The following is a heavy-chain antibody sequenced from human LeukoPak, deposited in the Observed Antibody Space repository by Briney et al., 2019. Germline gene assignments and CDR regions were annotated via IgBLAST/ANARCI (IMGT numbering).Heavy chain of an antibody. V-gene: IGHV5-51*01. CDR1: GYSFTSYW. Sequence: GESLKISCKGPGYSFTSYWIGWVRQMPGKGLGWMGIIYPGDSDTRYSPSFQGQVTISADKSIRTAYLQWRSLKASDTAMYYCARSPYDYVWGSFDAFDIWGQGTMVTVSS. CDR2: IYPGDSDT. D-gene: IGHD3-16*01. J-gene: IGHJ3*02. CDR3: ARSPYDYVWGSFDAFDI.